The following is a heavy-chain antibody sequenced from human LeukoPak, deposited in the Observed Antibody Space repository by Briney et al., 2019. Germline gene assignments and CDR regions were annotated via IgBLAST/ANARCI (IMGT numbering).Heavy chain of an antibody. D-gene: IGHD4-11*01. CDR3: ARGGMTTVTTHYCYYMDV. V-gene: IGHV3-21*01. Sequence: GGSLRLSCAAPGFTFSSYSMNWVRQAPGKGLEWVSSISSSSSYIYYADSVKGRFTISRDNAKNSLYLQMNSLRAEDTAVYYCARGGMTTVTTHYCYYMDVWGKGTTVTVSS. CDR1: GFTFSSYS. CDR2: ISSSSSYI. J-gene: IGHJ6*03.